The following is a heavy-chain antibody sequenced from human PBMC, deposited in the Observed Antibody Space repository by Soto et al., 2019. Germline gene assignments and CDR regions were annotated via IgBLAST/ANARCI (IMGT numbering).Heavy chain of an antibody. D-gene: IGHD6-6*01. CDR1: GFTFSSYA. V-gene: IGHV3-23*01. J-gene: IGHJ6*02. Sequence: GGSLRLSCAASGFTFSSYAMSWVRQAPGKGLEWVSAISGSGGSTYYADSVKGRFTISRDNSKNTLYLQMNSLRAEDTAVYYCARGPYSSSSIPVSYYYYYGMDVWGQGTTVTVSS. CDR3: ARGPYSSSSIPVSYYYYYGMDV. CDR2: ISGSGGST.